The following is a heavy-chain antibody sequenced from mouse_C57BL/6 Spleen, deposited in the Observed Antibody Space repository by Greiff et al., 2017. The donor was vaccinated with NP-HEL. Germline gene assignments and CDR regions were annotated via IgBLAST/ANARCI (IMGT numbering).Heavy chain of an antibody. J-gene: IGHJ2*01. Sequence: VQLQQSGAELVRPGASVTLSCKASGYTFTDYEMHWVKQTPVHGLEWIGAIDPETGGTDYNQKFKGKAILTADKSSSTAYMELRSLTSADSAVYYCTRRSYDGYYDDYWGQGTTLTVSS. D-gene: IGHD2-3*01. CDR1: GYTFTDYE. CDR3: TRRSYDGYYDDY. CDR2: IDPETGGT. V-gene: IGHV1-15*01.